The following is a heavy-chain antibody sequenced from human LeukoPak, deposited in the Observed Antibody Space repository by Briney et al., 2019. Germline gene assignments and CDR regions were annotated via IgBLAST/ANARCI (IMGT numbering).Heavy chain of an antibody. CDR3: ARDGDGYSTDFDY. J-gene: IGHJ4*02. CDR2: ISSSSSYI. Sequence: GGSLRLSCAASGFTFSGYSMNWVRQAPGKGLEWVSSISSSSSYIYYADSVKGRFTISRDNAKNSLYLQMNSLRAEDTAVYYCARDGDGYSTDFDYWGQGTLVTVSS. D-gene: IGHD5-24*01. CDR1: GFTFSGYS. V-gene: IGHV3-21*01.